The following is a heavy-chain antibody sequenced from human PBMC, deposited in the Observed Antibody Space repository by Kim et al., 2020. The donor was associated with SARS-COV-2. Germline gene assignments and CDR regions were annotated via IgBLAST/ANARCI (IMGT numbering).Heavy chain of an antibody. Sequence: SETQSLTCTVSGGSISSYYWSWIRQPPGKGLEWIGYIYYSGSTNYNPSLKSRVTISVDTSKNQFSLKLSSVTAADTAVYYCARLMGLYCSGGSCYGPWFDPWGQGTLVTVSS. CDR1: GGSISSYY. V-gene: IGHV4-59*01. D-gene: IGHD2-15*01. CDR2: IYYSGST. J-gene: IGHJ5*02. CDR3: ARLMGLYCSGGSCYGPWFDP.